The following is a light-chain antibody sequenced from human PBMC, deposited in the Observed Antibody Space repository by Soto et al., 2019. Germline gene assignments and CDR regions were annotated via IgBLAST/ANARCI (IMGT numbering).Light chain of an antibody. CDR1: QSVSSN. Sequence: EIVMTQPPATLSVSPGERATLSCRASQSVSSNLAWYQLKPGQAPRLLIYGASTRATGIPARFSGSGSGTEFTLTISSLQSEDFAVYYCQQYNNWPQTFGQGTKVDI. J-gene: IGKJ1*01. V-gene: IGKV3-15*01. CDR3: QQYNNWPQT. CDR2: GAS.